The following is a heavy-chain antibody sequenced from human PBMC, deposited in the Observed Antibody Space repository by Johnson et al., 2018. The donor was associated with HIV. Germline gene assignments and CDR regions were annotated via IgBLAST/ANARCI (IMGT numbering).Heavy chain of an antibody. V-gene: IGHV3-20*04. J-gene: IGHJ3*02. CDR1: GFTFDYYG. CDR3: ARGLKGAFDI. CDR2: IKWKGGRT. Sequence: PGGSLRLSCAASGFTFDYYGMSWVRQAPGKGLERVPGIKWKGGRTGYADSVQGRFTISRDNSRNMVYLEMNSLRTEDTSVYYCARGLKGAFDIWCQGTRVTVSA.